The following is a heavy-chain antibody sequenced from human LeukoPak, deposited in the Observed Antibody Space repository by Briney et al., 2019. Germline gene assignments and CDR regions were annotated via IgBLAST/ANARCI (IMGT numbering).Heavy chain of an antibody. CDR1: GYSISSGFY. V-gene: IGHV4-38-2*01. D-gene: IGHD1-7*01. CDR3: ARAKTGTTGNFDY. Sequence: SETLSLTCAVSGYSISSGFYWGWIRQPPGKGLECIGTIYHSGSTYYNPSLKSRVTISVDTSKNQFSLRLSSVTAADTAVCYCARAKTGTTGNFDYWGQGTLVTVSS. J-gene: IGHJ4*02. CDR2: IYHSGST.